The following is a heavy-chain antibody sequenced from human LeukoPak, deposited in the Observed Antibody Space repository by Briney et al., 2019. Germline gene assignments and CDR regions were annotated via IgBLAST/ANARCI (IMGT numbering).Heavy chain of an antibody. D-gene: IGHD6-19*01. CDR1: GGSVSGYY. CDR3: ARAIGIAVAGKYRGYYYYYYMDV. J-gene: IGHJ6*03. Sequence: PSETLSLTCAVYGGSVSGYYWSWIRQPPGKGLEWIGEINHSGSTNYNPSLKSRVTISVDTSKNQFSLKLSSVTAADTAVYYCARAIGIAVAGKYRGYYYYYYMDVWGKGTTVTVSS. V-gene: IGHV4-34*01. CDR2: INHSGST.